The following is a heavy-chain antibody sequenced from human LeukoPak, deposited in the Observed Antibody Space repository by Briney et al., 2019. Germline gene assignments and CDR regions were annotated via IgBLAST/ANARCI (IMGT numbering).Heavy chain of an antibody. CDR3: ARTGYNSGWTHDY. Sequence: PGGSLRLSCAASGFTFSSYAMSWVRQAPGKGLEWVSAISGSGGSTYYADSVKGRFTISRDNAKNSLYLQMNDLRAEDTAVYYCARTGYNSGWTHDYWGQGTLVTVSS. J-gene: IGHJ4*02. CDR2: ISGSGGST. V-gene: IGHV3-23*01. CDR1: GFTFSSYA. D-gene: IGHD6-19*01.